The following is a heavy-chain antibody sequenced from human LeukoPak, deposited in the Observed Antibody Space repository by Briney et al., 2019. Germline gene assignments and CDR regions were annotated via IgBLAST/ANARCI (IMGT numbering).Heavy chain of an antibody. CDR2: IYYSGST. CDR1: GGSFSSGSYY. CDR3: AREVNYDILTGYYRNWFDP. J-gene: IGHJ5*02. Sequence: SETLSLTCTVSGGSFSSGSYYWSWSRQPPGRGVEWVGYIYYSGSTNYNPSLKSRVTISVDTSKNPFSLKLSSVTAADTAVYYCAREVNYDILTGYYRNWFDPWGQGTLVTVSS. D-gene: IGHD3-9*01. V-gene: IGHV4-61*03.